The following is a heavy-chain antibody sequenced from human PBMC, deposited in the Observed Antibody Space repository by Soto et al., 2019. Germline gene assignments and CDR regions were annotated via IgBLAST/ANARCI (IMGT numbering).Heavy chain of an antibody. CDR2: ITGGGNTI. D-gene: IGHD6-19*01. CDR1: GFTFSSHE. J-gene: IGHJ4*02. CDR3: ARGYSGGWSRGGYFDY. Sequence: GGSLRLSCAASGFTFSSHEMNWVRQAPGKGLEWVSHITGGGNTIYYAGSVRGRFTTSRDNAKSSLNLHMNSLRAEDTAVYYCARGYSGGWSRGGYFDYWGQGILVTVSS. V-gene: IGHV3-48*03.